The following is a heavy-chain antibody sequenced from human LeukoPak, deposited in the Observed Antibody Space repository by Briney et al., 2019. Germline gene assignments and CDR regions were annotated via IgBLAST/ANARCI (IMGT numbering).Heavy chain of an antibody. Sequence: GGSLRLSCAASGFTFSGSAMHWVRQASGKGLEWVGRIRSKANNYATAYAASVKGRFTISRDDSKNTTYLQMNSLKTEDTAVYYCMGHIYSFYFYYMDVWGKGTTVTISS. CDR3: MGHIYSFYFYYMDV. V-gene: IGHV3-73*01. CDR2: IRSKANNYAT. J-gene: IGHJ6*03. CDR1: GFTFSGSA. D-gene: IGHD2-15*01.